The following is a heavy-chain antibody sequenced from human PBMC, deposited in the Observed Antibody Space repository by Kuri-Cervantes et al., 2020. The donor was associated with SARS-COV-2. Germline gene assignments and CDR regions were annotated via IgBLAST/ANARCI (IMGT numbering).Heavy chain of an antibody. V-gene: IGHV1-69*05. D-gene: IGHD1-26*01. CDR1: ETTFPNYD. J-gene: IGHJ6*03. Sequence: SVKVSCKTPETTFPNYDINWVRQATGRGLEWMGGIIPIFGTANYAQKFQGRVTITTDESTSTAYMELSSLRSEDTAVYYCASHPLSGSSDYYYYYYMDVWGQGTTVTVSS. CDR3: ASHPLSGSSDYYYYYYMDV. CDR2: IIPIFGTA.